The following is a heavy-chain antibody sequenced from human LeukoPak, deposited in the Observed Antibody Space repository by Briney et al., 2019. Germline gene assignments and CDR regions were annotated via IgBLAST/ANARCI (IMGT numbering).Heavy chain of an antibody. CDR2: IYSGGST. CDR3: ARDLAVVAATRDY. V-gene: IGHV3-66*01. D-gene: IGHD2-15*01. Sequence: PGGSLRLSCAASGFTVSSNYMSWVRQAPGKGLEWVSVIYSGGSTYYADSVEGRFTISRDNSKNTLYLQMNSLRAEDTAVYYCARDLAVVAATRDYWGQGTLVTVSS. J-gene: IGHJ4*02. CDR1: GFTVSSNY.